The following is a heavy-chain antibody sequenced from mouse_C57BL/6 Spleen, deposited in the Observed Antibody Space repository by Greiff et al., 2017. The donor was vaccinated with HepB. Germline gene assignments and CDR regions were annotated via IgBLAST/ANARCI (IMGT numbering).Heavy chain of an antibody. CDR3: ARDGVGLYPWYFDV. Sequence: EVKLVESEGGLVQPGSSMKLSCTASGFTFSDYYMAWVRQVPEKGLEWVANINYDGSSTYYLDSLKSRFIISRDNAKNILYLQMSSLKSEDTATYYCARDGVGLYPWYFDVWGTGTTVTVSS. J-gene: IGHJ1*03. CDR2: INYDGSST. CDR1: GFTFSDYY. V-gene: IGHV5-16*01. D-gene: IGHD1-3*01.